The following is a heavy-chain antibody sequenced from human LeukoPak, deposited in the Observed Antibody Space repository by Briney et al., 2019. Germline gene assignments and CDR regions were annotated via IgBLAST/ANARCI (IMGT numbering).Heavy chain of an antibody. CDR3: ARALSSSGAFDI. CDR1: GGSISSYY. V-gene: IGHV4-59*01. Sequence: SETLSLTCTVSGGSISSYYWSWIRQPPGKGLEWIGYIYYSGSTNYNPSLKSRVTISVDTSKNQFSLKLSSVTAADTAVYYCARALSSSGAFDIWGQGTMVTVSP. J-gene: IGHJ3*02. D-gene: IGHD3-10*01. CDR2: IYYSGST.